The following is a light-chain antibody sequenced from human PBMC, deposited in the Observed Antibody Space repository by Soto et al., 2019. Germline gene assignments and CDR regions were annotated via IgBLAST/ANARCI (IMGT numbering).Light chain of an antibody. CDR3: QQSYSTPRT. Sequence: DIQMTQSPSSLSASVGDRVTITCRASQSISSYLNWYQQKPGKAPKLLIYAASSLQSGVPSRFSGSGSGTYFTLTISSLQPEEFATDYCQQSYSTPRTFGGGTKVEIK. J-gene: IGKJ4*01. V-gene: IGKV1-39*01. CDR2: AAS. CDR1: QSISSY.